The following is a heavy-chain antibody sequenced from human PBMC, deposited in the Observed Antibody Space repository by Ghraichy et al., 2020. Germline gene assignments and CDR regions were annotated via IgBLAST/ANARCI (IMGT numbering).Heavy chain of an antibody. J-gene: IGHJ4*02. CDR1: GYTFSRYA. V-gene: IGHV1-3*01. D-gene: IGHD3/OR15-3a*01. Sequence: GESLNISCQASGYTFSRYAIHWVRQAPGQGPEWVGWVNGDNSDRRYSHNFHDRVTITSDIFSSIAYMELSSLRSEDTAVYYCARTLKGTYLLDYWGQGTLVTVST. CDR3: ARTLKGTYLLDY. CDR2: VNGDNSDR.